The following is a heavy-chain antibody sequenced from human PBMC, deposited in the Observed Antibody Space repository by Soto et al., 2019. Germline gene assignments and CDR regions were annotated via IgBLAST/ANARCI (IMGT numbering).Heavy chain of an antibody. CDR2: TYYRSKWYN. J-gene: IGHJ6*02. Sequence: RAAANWIKKTPSRCREWLLRTYYRSKWYNDYAVSVKSRITINPDTSKNQFSLQLNSVTPEDTAVYYCARDSAFYCSSTSCSRHYYYGMDVWGQRTTVTGSS. V-gene: IGHV6-1*01. CDR1: RAA. D-gene: IGHD2-2*01. CDR3: ARDSAFYCSSTSCSRHYYYGMDV.